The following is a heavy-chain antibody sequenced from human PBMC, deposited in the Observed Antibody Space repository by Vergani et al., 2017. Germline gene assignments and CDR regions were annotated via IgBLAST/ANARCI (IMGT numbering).Heavy chain of an antibody. CDR1: GGTFSSYA. J-gene: IGHJ4*02. Sequence: QVQLVQSGAEVKKPGSSVKVSCKASGGTFSSYAISWVRQAPGQGLEWMGRIIPILGISNYAQKFQGRVTITADKSTSTAYMELSSLRSEDTAVYYCARDWDDYGDYVLGNWGQGTLVTVSS. V-gene: IGHV1-69*04. CDR2: IIPILGIS. D-gene: IGHD4-17*01. CDR3: ARDWDDYGDYVLGN.